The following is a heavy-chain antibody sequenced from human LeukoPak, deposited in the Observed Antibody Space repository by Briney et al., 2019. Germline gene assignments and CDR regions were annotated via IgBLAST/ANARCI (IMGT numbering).Heavy chain of an antibody. CDR2: IYYSGST. V-gene: IGHV4-39*01. Sequence: SETLSLTCTVSGGSISSSSYYWGWIRQPPGKGLEWIGSIYYSGSTYYNPSLKSRVTISVDTSKNLFSLKLSSVTAADTAVYYCASNVLLWFGELSVGWFDPWGQGTLVTVSS. CDR3: ASNVLLWFGELSVGWFDP. D-gene: IGHD3-10*01. CDR1: GGSISSSSYY. J-gene: IGHJ5*02.